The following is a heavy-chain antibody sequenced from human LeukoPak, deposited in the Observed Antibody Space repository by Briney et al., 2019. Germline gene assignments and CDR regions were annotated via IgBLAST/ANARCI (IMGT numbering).Heavy chain of an antibody. CDR2: ISYEWMDK. CDR1: GFTISNYA. CDR3: AAQHCSGGRCFSAHAGQDY. D-gene: IGHD2-15*01. V-gene: IGHV3-30*04. J-gene: IGHJ4*02. Sequence: GRSVRLSCVASGFTISNYAMHGVRQARGKGLEFVTFISYEWMDKYYADCVKGRFTISRDYSKNTVCLQMNSLRADDTAVYYPAAQHCSGGRCFSAHAGQDYSGQPTLATPPS.